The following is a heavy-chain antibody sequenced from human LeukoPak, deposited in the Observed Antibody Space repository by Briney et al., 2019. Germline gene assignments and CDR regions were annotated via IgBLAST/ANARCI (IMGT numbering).Heavy chain of an antibody. CDR3: ARGGAFDAFDI. CDR2: IYYSGST. V-gene: IGHV4-61*08. CDR1: GGSISSGGYS. D-gene: IGHD1-26*01. J-gene: IGHJ3*02. Sequence: SETLSLTCAVSGGSISSGGYSWSWIRQPPGKGLEWIGYIYYSGSTNYNPSLKSRVTLSVDTSKNQFSLKLSSVTAADTAVYYCARGGAFDAFDIWGQGTMVTVSS.